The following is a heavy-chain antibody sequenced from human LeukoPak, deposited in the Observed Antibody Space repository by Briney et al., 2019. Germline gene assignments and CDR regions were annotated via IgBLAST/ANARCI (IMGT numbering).Heavy chain of an antibody. CDR2: IYYSGT. CDR1: GASISNYY. J-gene: IGHJ6*02. Sequence: PSETLSLTCTVSGASISNYYWSWIRQPPGKGLEWIGYIYYSGTIYNPSLKSRITISVDTSENHFSLNLNSVTTADTAVYYCARDWNGLDVWGQGTTVTVSS. D-gene: IGHD3-3*01. CDR3: ARDWNGLDV. V-gene: IGHV4-59*01.